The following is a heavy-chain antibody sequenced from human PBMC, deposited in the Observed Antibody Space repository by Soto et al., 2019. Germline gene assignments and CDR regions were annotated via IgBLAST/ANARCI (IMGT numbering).Heavy chain of an antibody. CDR2: VDDRGGI. D-gene: IGHD5-12*01. CDR1: GCSLTRYY. Sequence: PSETRALTCSVSGCSLTRYYWNGIRQPPGKGLESIGYVDDRGGINYNPSLKRRGTISLDTSNNQCCLKLNSVTAADTAVYFCARGERFFRGSLDSRGQGTLVTVSS. CDR3: ARGERFFRGSLDS. V-gene: IGHV4-59*12. J-gene: IGHJ5*01.